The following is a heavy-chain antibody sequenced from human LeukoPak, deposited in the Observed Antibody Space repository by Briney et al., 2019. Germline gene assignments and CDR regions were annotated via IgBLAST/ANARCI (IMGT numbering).Heavy chain of an antibody. Sequence: GGSLRLSCAASGFTFSSYSMNWVRQAPGKGLVWVSRINRDGSTTKYADSVKGRFTVSRDNAKNTLNLQMNSLRAEDTAVYYCARDKKSGESSEIDYWGQGTLVTVSS. CDR2: INRDGSTT. D-gene: IGHD3-10*01. J-gene: IGHJ4*02. CDR1: GFTFSSYS. CDR3: ARDKKSGESSEIDY. V-gene: IGHV3-74*03.